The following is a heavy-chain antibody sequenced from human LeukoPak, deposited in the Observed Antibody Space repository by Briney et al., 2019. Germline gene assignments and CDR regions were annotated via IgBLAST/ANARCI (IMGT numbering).Heavy chain of an antibody. CDR2: ISYDGSNK. J-gene: IGHJ5*02. CDR1: GFTFSSYA. CDR3: ARSLGATRSRFDP. Sequence: GRSLRLSCAASGFTFSSYAMHWVRQASGKGLEWVAVISYDGSNKYYADSVKGRFTISRDNSKNTLYLQMNSLRAEDTAVYYCARSLGATRSRFDPWGQGTLVTVSP. D-gene: IGHD1-26*01. V-gene: IGHV3-30*01.